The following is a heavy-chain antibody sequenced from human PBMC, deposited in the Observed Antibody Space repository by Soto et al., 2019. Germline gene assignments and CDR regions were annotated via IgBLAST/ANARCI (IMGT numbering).Heavy chain of an antibody. CDR1: GYTFTTYG. Sequence: GASVKVSCKASGYTFTTYGISWVRQAPGQGLEWMGGISPYNGDTHYAERFQGRLTMTTDASATSAYMELSTLSSEDTAVYYCARDGVVSPHRYYGMDVWGQGTTVTVSS. CDR2: ISPYNGDT. CDR3: ARDGVVSPHRYYGMDV. D-gene: IGHD3-16*01. J-gene: IGHJ6*02. V-gene: IGHV1-18*01.